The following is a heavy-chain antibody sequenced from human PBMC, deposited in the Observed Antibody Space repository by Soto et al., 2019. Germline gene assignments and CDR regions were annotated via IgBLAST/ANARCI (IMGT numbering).Heavy chain of an antibody. CDR1: GFTFSSYA. V-gene: IGHV3-30-3*01. CDR3: ARGDLY. CDR2: ISYDGSNK. J-gene: IGHJ4*02. Sequence: GGSLRLSCAASGFTFSSYAMHWVRQAPGKGLEWVAVISYDGSNKYYADSVKGRFTISRDNSKNTLYLQMNSLRAEDTAVYYCARGDLYWGQGTLVTVSS.